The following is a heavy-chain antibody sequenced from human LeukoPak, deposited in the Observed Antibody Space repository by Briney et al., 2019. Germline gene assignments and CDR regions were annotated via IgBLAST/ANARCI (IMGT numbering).Heavy chain of an antibody. CDR2: INAVNGNT. V-gene: IGHV1-3*01. CDR3: ARESQEGAFDY. CDR1: GYTFTSYA. Sequence: ASVKVSCKASGYTFTSYAMHWVRQAPGQRLEWMGWINAVNGNTKYSQKFQGRVTITRDTSASTAYMELSSLRSEDTAVYYCARESQEGAFDYWGQGTLVTVSS. J-gene: IGHJ4*02.